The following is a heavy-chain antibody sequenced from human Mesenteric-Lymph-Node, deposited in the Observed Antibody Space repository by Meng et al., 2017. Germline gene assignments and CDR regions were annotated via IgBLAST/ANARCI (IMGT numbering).Heavy chain of an antibody. CDR3: ARDLRATVVTPPYYYYYYGMDV. CDR2: ISAYNGNT. D-gene: IGHD4-23*01. V-gene: IGHV1-18*01. CDR1: GYTFTSYG. Sequence: ASVKVSCKASGYTFTSYGISWVRQAPGQGLEWMGWISAYNGNTNYAQKFQGRVTMTRDTSTSTVYMELSSLRSEDTAVYYCARDLRATVVTPPYYYYYYGMDVWAQGTTVTVSS. J-gene: IGHJ6*02.